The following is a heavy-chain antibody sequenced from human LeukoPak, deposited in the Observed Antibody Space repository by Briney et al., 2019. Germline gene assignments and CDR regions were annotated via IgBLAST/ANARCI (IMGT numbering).Heavy chain of an antibody. J-gene: IGHJ5*02. V-gene: IGHV3-33*01. D-gene: IGHD3-10*01. CDR1: GFTFSSYG. Sequence: GRSLRLSCAASGFTFSSYGMHWVRQAPGKGLEWVAVICYDGSNKYYADSVKGRFTISRDNSKNTLYLQMNSLRAEDTAVYYCAGDYLSYGSGSSNWFDPWGQGTLVTVSS. CDR2: ICYDGSNK. CDR3: AGDYLSYGSGSSNWFDP.